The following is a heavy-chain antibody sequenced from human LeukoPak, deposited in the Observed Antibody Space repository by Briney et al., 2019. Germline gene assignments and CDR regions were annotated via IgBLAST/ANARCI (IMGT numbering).Heavy chain of an antibody. CDR2: ISSSSSYT. V-gene: IGHV3-11*06. J-gene: IGHJ4*02. CDR3: ARTLYYDFWSGYDSYYFDY. CDR1: GFTFSDYY. Sequence: PGGSLRLSCAASGFTFSDYYMSWIRQAPGKGLEWVSYISSSSSYTNYADSVKGRFTISRDNAKNSLYLQMNSLRAEDTAVYYCARTLYYDFWSGYDSYYFDYWGQGTLVTVSS. D-gene: IGHD3-3*01.